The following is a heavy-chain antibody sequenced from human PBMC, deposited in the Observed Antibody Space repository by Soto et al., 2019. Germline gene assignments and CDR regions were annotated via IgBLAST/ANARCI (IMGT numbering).Heavy chain of an antibody. D-gene: IGHD1-26*01. CDR1: GGSISSYY. Sequence: SETLSLTCTVSGGSISSYYWSWIRQPPGKGLEWIGYIYYSGSTNYNPSLKSRVTISVDTSKNQFSLKLSSVTAADTAVYYCAREATRWKGTLDPWGQGTLVTVSS. V-gene: IGHV4-59*01. J-gene: IGHJ5*02. CDR3: AREATRWKGTLDP. CDR2: IYYSGST.